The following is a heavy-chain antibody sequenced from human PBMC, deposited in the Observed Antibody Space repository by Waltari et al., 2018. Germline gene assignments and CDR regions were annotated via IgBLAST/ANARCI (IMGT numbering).Heavy chain of an antibody. CDR3: ARTEPGGLFNS. CDR2: TYYRSKWYN. Sequence: QVQLQKSGPGLVKPSQTLSLTGTISVDGVSSNSPSTKWSRQSPSRGLEWLGRTYYRSKWYNDYAVSVKSRITINPDTSKNQFSLQLNSVTPEDTAVYYCARTEPGGLFNSWGQGTLVTVSS. D-gene: IGHD3-16*01. CDR1: VDGVSSNSPS. V-gene: IGHV6-1*01. J-gene: IGHJ4*02.